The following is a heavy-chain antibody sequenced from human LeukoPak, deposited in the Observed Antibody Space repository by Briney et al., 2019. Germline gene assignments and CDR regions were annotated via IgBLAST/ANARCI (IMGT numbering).Heavy chain of an antibody. D-gene: IGHD3-22*01. CDR3: ARDRVPYYYDSSGYVLGY. CDR2: IRSSSDTI. CDR1: GSTFSSYS. Sequence: GGSLRLSCAASGSTFSSYSMNWVRQAPGKGLEWVSYIRSSSDTIYYADSVKGRFTISRDNAKSSLYLQMNSLRAEDTAVYYCARDRVPYYYDSSGYVLGYWGQGTLVTVSS. J-gene: IGHJ4*02. V-gene: IGHV3-48*04.